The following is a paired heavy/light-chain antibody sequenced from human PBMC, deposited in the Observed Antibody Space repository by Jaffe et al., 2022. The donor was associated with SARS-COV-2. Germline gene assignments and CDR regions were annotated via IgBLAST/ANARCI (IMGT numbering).Light chain of an antibody. V-gene: IGKV1-39*01. CDR3: QQSWLLFT. Sequence: DIQMTQSPSSLSASVGDRVTITCRASQSISSYLNWYQQKPGKAPKLLIYAASSLQSGVPSRFSGSGSGTDFTLTISSLQPEDFATYYCQQSWLLFTFGPGTKVDIK. CDR2: AAS. CDR1: QSISSY. J-gene: IGKJ3*01.
Heavy chain of an antibody. D-gene: IGHD2-21*02. CDR1: GFTFSSYA. CDR3: AKERGGGNSFSD. Sequence: EVQLLESGGGLVQPGGSLRLSCAASGFTFSSYAMDWVRQAPGKGLEWLSGISGSGGSIVNADSVKGRFTISRDNSRNTLYLQMNTLRAEDTAVYYCAKERGGGNSFSDWGQGTLVTVSS. CDR2: ISGSGGSI. V-gene: IGHV3-23*01. J-gene: IGHJ4*02.